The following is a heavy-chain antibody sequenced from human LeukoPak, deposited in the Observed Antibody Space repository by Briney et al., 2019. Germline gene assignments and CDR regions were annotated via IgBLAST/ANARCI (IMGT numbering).Heavy chain of an antibody. V-gene: IGHV4-34*01. CDR3: ASRSCSSTSCRDY. Sequence: SETLSLTCAVYAGSFSGYYWSWIRQPPGKGLEWIGEINHSGSTNYNPSLKSRVTISVDTSKNQFSLKLSSVTAADTAVYYCASRSCSSTSCRDYWGQGTLVTVSS. D-gene: IGHD2-2*01. CDR2: INHSGST. CDR1: AGSFSGYY. J-gene: IGHJ4*02.